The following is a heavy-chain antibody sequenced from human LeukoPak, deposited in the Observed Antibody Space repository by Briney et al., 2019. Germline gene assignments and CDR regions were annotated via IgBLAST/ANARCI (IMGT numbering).Heavy chain of an antibody. Sequence: ASVKVSCKASGYTFTSYDINWVRQATGQGLEWMGWMNPNSGNTGYAQKFQGRVTMTRNTSISTAYMELSSLRSEDTAVYYCARPGGWSRLDAFDIWGQGTMVTVSS. V-gene: IGHV1-8*01. D-gene: IGHD6-19*01. J-gene: IGHJ3*02. CDR2: MNPNSGNT. CDR3: ARPGGWSRLDAFDI. CDR1: GYTFTSYD.